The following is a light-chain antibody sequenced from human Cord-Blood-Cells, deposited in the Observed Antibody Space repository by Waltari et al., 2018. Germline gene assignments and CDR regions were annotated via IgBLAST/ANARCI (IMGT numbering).Light chain of an antibody. Sequence: QSMLTQPPSVSGAPGQRVTISCPGGSSNIGAGYDVHWYQQLPGTAPNLLIYGNSNRPSGVPDRFSSSKSGTSASLAITGLQAEDEADYYCQSYDSSLSGSVFGGGTKLTVL. J-gene: IGLJ2*01. V-gene: IGLV1-40*01. CDR2: GNS. CDR1: SSNIGAGYD. CDR3: QSYDSSLSGSV.